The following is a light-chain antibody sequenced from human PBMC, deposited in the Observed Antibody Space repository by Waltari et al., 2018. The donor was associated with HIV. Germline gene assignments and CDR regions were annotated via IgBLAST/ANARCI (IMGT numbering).Light chain of an antibody. CDR2: EDS. V-gene: IGLV3-10*01. Sequence: SYALTQPPSVAVSPGQTARITCTADALPKKYASWYQQKSGQAPVLVIYEDSKRPSGFPERFSGSSSGTTATLTISGAQVEDEADYYCYSTDNSGHHRVFGTGTKLTVL. J-gene: IGLJ2*01. CDR1: ALPKKY. CDR3: YSTDNSGHHRV.